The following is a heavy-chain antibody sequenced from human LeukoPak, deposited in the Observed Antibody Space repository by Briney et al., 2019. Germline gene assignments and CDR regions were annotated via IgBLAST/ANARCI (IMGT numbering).Heavy chain of an antibody. J-gene: IGHJ2*01. Sequence: PSETLSLTCTVSGGSISSYDWSWIRQPAGKGLEWIGRIYTSGSTNYNPSLKSRVSMSVDTSKRQFSLKLSSVTAADTSVYYCAGVGSSWYEDWYLDLWGGGTVSLSPQ. CDR3: AGVGSSWYEDWYLDL. CDR1: GGSISSYD. V-gene: IGHV4-4*07. D-gene: IGHD6-13*01. CDR2: IYTSGST.